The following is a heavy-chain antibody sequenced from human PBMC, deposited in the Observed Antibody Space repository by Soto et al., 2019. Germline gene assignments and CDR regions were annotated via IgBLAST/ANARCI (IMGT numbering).Heavy chain of an antibody. CDR1: GYTFTSYG. CDR2: ISAYNGNT. J-gene: IGHJ6*02. D-gene: IGHD6-19*01. V-gene: IGHV1-18*01. CDR3: ARDWQWLVREDYYGMDV. Sequence: QVQLVQSGAEVKKPGASVKVSCKASGYTFTSYGISWVRQAPGQGLEWMGWISAYNGNTNYGQKLQGRGTMTTDTSTSTADMELRSLRSDDTAVYYCARDWQWLVREDYYGMDVWGQGTTVTVSS.